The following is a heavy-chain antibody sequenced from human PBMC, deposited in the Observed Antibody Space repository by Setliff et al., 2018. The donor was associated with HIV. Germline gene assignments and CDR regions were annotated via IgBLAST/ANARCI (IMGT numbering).Heavy chain of an antibody. V-gene: IGHV5-10-1*01. Sequence: PGESLTISCKGSGFSFTSYWISWVRQMPGRGLEWMGRIDPADSYTHYSPSFQGHITISIDKSISSASLHWSSLRTSDTAIYYCARHFGYNPGWFDSWGQGTLVTVSS. CDR1: GFSFTSYW. J-gene: IGHJ5*01. CDR3: ARHFGYNPGWFDS. CDR2: IDPADSYT. D-gene: IGHD3-10*01.